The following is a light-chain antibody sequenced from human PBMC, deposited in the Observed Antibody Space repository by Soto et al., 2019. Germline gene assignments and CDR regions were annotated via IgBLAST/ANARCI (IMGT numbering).Light chain of an antibody. CDR1: QGIGNS. J-gene: IGKJ1*01. V-gene: IGKV1-27*01. Sequence: DIQMTQSPASLSASVGDRVTITCRPSQGIGNSLAWYQQKPGTVPKLLIHTASTLQSGVPSRFSGSGSGKDFTLTISSLQPEDVATYYCQKYDSAPTFGPGTKVEIK. CDR3: QKYDSAPT. CDR2: TAS.